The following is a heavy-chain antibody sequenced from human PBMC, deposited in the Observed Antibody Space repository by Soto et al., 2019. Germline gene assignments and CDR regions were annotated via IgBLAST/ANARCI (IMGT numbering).Heavy chain of an antibody. D-gene: IGHD5-18*01. CDR2: ISYDGSNK. CDR3: AKEGDSYGYSWFDP. Sequence: GGSLRLSCAASGFTFSSYGMHWVRQAPGKGLEWVAVISYDGSNKYYADSVKGRFTISRDNSKDTLYLQMNSLRAEDTAVYYCAKEGDSYGYSWFDPWGQGTLVTVSS. CDR1: GFTFSSYG. J-gene: IGHJ5*02. V-gene: IGHV3-30*18.